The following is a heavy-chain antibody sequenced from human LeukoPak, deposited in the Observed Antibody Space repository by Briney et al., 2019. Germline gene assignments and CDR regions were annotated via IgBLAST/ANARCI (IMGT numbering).Heavy chain of an antibody. Sequence: SETLSLTCAVYGGSFSGYYWSWIRQPPGKGLEWIGEINHSGSTNYNPSLKSRVTISVDKSKNQFSLKLTSVTAADTAVYYCVRKVAAAGYDAFDIWGQGTMVTVSP. CDR3: VRKVAAAGYDAFDI. J-gene: IGHJ3*02. CDR1: GGSFSGYY. D-gene: IGHD6-13*01. CDR2: INHSGST. V-gene: IGHV4-34*01.